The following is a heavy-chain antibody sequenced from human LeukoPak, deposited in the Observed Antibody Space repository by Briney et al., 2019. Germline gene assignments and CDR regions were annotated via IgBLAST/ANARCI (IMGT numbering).Heavy chain of an antibody. V-gene: IGHV3-23*01. CDR1: GFIVSSNY. J-gene: IGHJ4*02. CDR3: AKDDAWLQFGD. D-gene: IGHD5-24*01. Sequence: GGSLRLSCAASGFIVSSNYMGWVRQAPGKGLEWVSGISPNGVITYYADSVKGRFTISRDNSKGTVYLQMNSLRPEDTAVYYCAKDDAWLQFGDWGRGTLVIVSS. CDR2: ISPNGVIT.